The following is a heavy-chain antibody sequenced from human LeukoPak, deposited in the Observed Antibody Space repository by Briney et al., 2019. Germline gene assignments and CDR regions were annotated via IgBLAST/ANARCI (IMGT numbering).Heavy chain of an antibody. Sequence: PGGSLRLSCAASGFTFGSYCMHWVRQAPGKGLEWVAVIWYDGSNKYYADSVKGRFTIYRENSKNTLYLQMNSLRAEDTAVYYCARDPSHLYYFDYWGQGTLVTVSS. V-gene: IGHV3-33*01. CDR3: ARDPSHLYYFDY. J-gene: IGHJ4*02. CDR2: IWYDGSNK. CDR1: GFTFGSYC.